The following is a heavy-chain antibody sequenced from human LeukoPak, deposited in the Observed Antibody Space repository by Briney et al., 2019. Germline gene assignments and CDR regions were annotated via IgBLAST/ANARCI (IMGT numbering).Heavy chain of an antibody. CDR2: IIPILGIG. CDR1: GGTFSSYA. D-gene: IGHD4-23*01. J-gene: IGHJ4*02. Sequence: ASVKVSCKASGGTFSSYAISWVRQAPGQGLEWMGRIIPILGIGNYAQKFQGRVTITADKSTGTAYMELSSLRSEDTAVYYCARETTVVTYFDYWGQGTLGTVSS. V-gene: IGHV1-69*04. CDR3: ARETTVVTYFDY.